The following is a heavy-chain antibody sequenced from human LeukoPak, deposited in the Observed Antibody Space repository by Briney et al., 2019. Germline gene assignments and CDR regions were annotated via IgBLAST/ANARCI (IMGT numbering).Heavy chain of an antibody. V-gene: IGHV4-59*08. J-gene: IGHJ4*02. CDR2: MFYSGRT. CDR3: ARRAGSLVYYFDS. Sequence: SETLSLTCTISGGSIKSHYWSWIRQAPGKGLEWIAYMFYSGRTEYNPSPKSRVTISVDTSRNQVSLKVNSVTAADTAVYYCARRAGSLVYYFDSWGQGTLVTVSS. CDR1: GGSIKSHY. D-gene: IGHD3-10*01.